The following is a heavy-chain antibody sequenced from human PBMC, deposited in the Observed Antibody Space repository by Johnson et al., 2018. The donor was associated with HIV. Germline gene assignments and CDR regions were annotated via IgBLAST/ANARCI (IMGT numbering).Heavy chain of an antibody. D-gene: IGHD3-10*01. J-gene: IGHJ3*02. V-gene: IGHV3-20*04. CDR1: RFTFNDHG. CDR2: INWNGANT. Sequence: VQLVESGGGSLQPGGSLRLSCATSRFTFNDHGMTWVRQVPGKGLEWFCDINWNGANTAYADSVKGRFTISRDNAKNTLYLQMNSLRAEDTAVYYCASFWATGAFDIWGQGTMVTVSS. CDR3: ASFWATGAFDI.